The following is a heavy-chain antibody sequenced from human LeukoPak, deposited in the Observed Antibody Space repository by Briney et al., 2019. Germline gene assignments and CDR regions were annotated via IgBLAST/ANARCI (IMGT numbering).Heavy chain of an antibody. Sequence: PGGSLRLSCAASGFTFSSYAMSWVRQAPGKGLEWVSSISSSSSYIYYADSVKGRFTISRDNAKNSLYLQMNSLRAEDTAVYYCAREEPINAFDIWGQGTMVTVSS. J-gene: IGHJ3*02. V-gene: IGHV3-21*01. D-gene: IGHD1-14*01. CDR1: GFTFSSYA. CDR3: AREEPINAFDI. CDR2: ISSSSSYI.